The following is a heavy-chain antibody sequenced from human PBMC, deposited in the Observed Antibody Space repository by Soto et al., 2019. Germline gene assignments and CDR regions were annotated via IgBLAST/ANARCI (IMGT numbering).Heavy chain of an antibody. CDR1: GYTFTSYG. CDR2: ISAYNGNT. CDR3: ARVHPMIVVVLEPFDS. Sequence: ASVKVSCKASGYTFTSYGISWVRQAPGQGLEWMGWISAYNGNTNYAQKLQGRVTMTTDTSTSTAYMELRSLRSDDTAVYYCARVHPMIVVVLEPFDSWGQGTLVTVS. V-gene: IGHV1-18*01. D-gene: IGHD3-22*01. J-gene: IGHJ4*02.